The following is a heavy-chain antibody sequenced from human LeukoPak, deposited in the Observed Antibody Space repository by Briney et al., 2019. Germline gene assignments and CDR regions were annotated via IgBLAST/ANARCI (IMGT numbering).Heavy chain of an antibody. J-gene: IGHJ2*01. CDR1: GGSISSSHYY. Sequence: SETLSLTCTVSGGSISSSHYYWGWVRQPPGRGLEWIGNMYFSGSTYYNPSLKSRVTLSVGTSKNQFSLELNSVTAADTAVYFCATTRLLYTDYYWYFDLWGRGTLVTVSS. V-gene: IGHV4-39*01. CDR2: MYFSGST. CDR3: ATTRLLYTDYYWYFDL. D-gene: IGHD3-9*01.